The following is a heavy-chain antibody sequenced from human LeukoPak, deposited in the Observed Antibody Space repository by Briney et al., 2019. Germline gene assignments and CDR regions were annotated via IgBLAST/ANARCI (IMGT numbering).Heavy chain of an antibody. CDR3: ARAKNVRGTLDY. V-gene: IGHV3-7*01. D-gene: IGHD2/OR15-2a*01. Sequence: PGGSLRLSCAASGFTFSSSWMSWVRQAPGKWLEWVANIKQDGSEKYYVDSVKGRFTISRDNAKNSLYLQMNSLRAEDTAVYYCARAKNVRGTLDYWGQGTLVTVSS. CDR2: IKQDGSEK. J-gene: IGHJ4*02. CDR1: GFTFSSSW.